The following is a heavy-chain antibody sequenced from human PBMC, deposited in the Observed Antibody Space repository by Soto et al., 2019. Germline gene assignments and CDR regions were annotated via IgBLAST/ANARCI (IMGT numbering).Heavy chain of an antibody. CDR1: GYTFINYD. Sequence: QVQLVQSGAEVKKPGASVKVSCKASGYTFINYDVSWVRQAPGQGLEWMGWVRSYNGNANYAQKFQGRVTMTTDTSTNTASMELRSLRSDDTAVYYCAREWGSNWRYFDFWGQGTPVSVSS. CDR3: AREWGSNWRYFDF. D-gene: IGHD6-13*01. CDR2: VRSYNGNA. V-gene: IGHV1-18*01. J-gene: IGHJ4*02.